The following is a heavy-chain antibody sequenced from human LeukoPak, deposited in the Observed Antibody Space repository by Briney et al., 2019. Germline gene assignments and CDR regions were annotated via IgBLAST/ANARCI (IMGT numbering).Heavy chain of an antibody. D-gene: IGHD4-17*01. J-gene: IGHJ6*02. V-gene: IGHV3-21*01. CDR3: GRHHALNGDYFYGMDG. CDR2: ISSSSTYI. Sequence: GGSLRRSWAACGFTFRRYSMNWVRPASGKGVEGGSSISSSSTYIYYADSVKCRFTISRDNAKNSLYLQMNSLRAEDTAVYYCGRHHALNGDYFYGMDGWGQGTTVTASS. CDR1: GFTFRRYS.